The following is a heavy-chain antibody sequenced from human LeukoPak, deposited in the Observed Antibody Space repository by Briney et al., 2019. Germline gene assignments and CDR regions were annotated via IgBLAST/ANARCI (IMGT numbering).Heavy chain of an antibody. CDR2: IYPDDSYT. CDR1: GYSFTSYW. D-gene: IGHD3-16*01. CDR3: ARQWGRYFDY. V-gene: IGHV5-51*01. J-gene: IGHJ4*02. Sequence: GESLKISCKGSGYSFTSYWIGWARQMPGKGLEWMGIIYPDDSYTTYSPSFQGQVTISVDKSISTAYLQWSSLKASDTAMYYCARQWGRYFDYWGQGTLVTVSS.